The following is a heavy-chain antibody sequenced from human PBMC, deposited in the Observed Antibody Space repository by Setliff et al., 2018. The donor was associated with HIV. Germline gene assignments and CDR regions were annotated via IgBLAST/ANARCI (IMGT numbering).Heavy chain of an antibody. CDR3: AREPIGGDDAFDI. Sequence: ASVKVSCKASGYTFTNYAIHWVRQAPGQRLEWMGWINPGNGNTKYSQKFQGRVTITRDTSATTAYMELSSLRSEDTAMFYCAREPIGGDDAFDIWGQGTMVTVSS. CDR1: GYTFTNYA. D-gene: IGHD2-21*02. CDR2: INPGNGNT. V-gene: IGHV1-3*01. J-gene: IGHJ3*02.